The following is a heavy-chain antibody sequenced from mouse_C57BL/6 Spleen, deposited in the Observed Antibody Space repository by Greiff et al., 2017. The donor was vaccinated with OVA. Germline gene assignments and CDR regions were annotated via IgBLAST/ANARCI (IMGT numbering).Heavy chain of an antibody. CDR2: ISDGGSYT. V-gene: IGHV5-4*01. CDR1: GFTFSSYA. J-gene: IGHJ1*03. CDR3: AREGGGSGGTSMYFDV. Sequence: EVHLVESGGGLVKPGGSLKLSCAASGFTFSSYAMSWVRQTPEKRLEWVATISDGGSYTYYPDNVKGRFTISRDNAKNNLYLQMSHLKAENTAMYYCAREGGGSGGTSMYFDVWGTGTTVTVSS. D-gene: IGHD2-14*01.